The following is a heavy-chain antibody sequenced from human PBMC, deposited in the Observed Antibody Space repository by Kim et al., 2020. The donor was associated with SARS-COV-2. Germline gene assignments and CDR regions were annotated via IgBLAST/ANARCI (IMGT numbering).Heavy chain of an antibody. Sequence: GGSLRLSCSASGFTFSNYAMYWVRQAPGKGLEYVSAISTNGGSTYYADSVKGRFTISRDNSKNTLYLQMSSLRAEDTAVYYCVNLYSSSWYEYFQHWGQGTLVTVSS. V-gene: IGHV3-64D*09. CDR3: VNLYSSSWYEYFQH. D-gene: IGHD6-13*01. J-gene: IGHJ1*01. CDR1: GFTFSNYA. CDR2: ISTNGGST.